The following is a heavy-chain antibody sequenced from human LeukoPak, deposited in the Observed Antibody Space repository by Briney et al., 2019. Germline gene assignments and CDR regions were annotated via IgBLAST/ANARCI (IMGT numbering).Heavy chain of an antibody. CDR1: GFTFSSYA. V-gene: IGHV3-23*01. J-gene: IGHJ3*02. CDR3: AKDRPHITMIVVVPGGAFDI. D-gene: IGHD3-22*01. Sequence: GGSLRLSCAASGFTFSSYAMSWVRQAPGKGLEWGSAISGSGGSTYYADSVKGRFTISRDNSKNTLYLQMNSLRAEDTAVYYCAKDRPHITMIVVVPGGAFDIWGQGTMVTVSS. CDR2: ISGSGGST.